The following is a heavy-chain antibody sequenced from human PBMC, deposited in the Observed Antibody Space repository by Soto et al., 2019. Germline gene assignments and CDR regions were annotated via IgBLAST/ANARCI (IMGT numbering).Heavy chain of an antibody. CDR1: GFTFSSYA. CDR2: ISYDGSNK. J-gene: IGHJ4*02. V-gene: IGHV3-30-3*01. CDR3: ARNPDGGPRDY. D-gene: IGHD2-15*01. Sequence: GGSLRLSCAASGFTFSSYAMHWVRQAPGKGLEWVAVISYDGSNKYYADSVKGRFTISRDNSKNTLYLQMNSLRAEDTAVYYCARNPDGGPRDYWGQGTLVTVSS.